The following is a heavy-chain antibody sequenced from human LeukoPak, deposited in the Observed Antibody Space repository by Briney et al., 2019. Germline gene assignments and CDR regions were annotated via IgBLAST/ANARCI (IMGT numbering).Heavy chain of an antibody. Sequence: KPGGSLRLSCAASGFTFSSYSMNWVRQAPGKGLEWVSSISSSSSYIYYADSVKGRFTISRDNAKNSLYLQMNSLRAEDTAVYYCARGPLMEESGYDFWSGYYAANAFDIWGQGTMVTVSS. CDR3: ARGPLMEESGYDFWSGYYAANAFDI. CDR2: ISSSSSYI. CDR1: GFTFSSYS. J-gene: IGHJ3*02. D-gene: IGHD3-3*01. V-gene: IGHV3-21*01.